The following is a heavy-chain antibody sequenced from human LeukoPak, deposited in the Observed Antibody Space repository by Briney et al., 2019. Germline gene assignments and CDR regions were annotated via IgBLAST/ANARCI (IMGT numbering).Heavy chain of an antibody. CDR2: ITSGSRYI. J-gene: IGHJ6*03. Sequence: PGGSLRLSCAASGFTFTNYNMNWVRQAPGKGLEWVSSITSGSRYIYYGDSVKGRFTISRDNAKNTLYLQMNSLRAEDTAVYYCARGGYSSGWYRAYYYYYMDVWGKGTTVTISS. CDR1: GFTFTNYN. D-gene: IGHD6-19*01. V-gene: IGHV3-21*01. CDR3: ARGGYSSGWYRAYYYYYMDV.